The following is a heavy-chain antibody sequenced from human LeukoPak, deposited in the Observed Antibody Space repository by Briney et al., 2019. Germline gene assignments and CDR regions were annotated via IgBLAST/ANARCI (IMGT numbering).Heavy chain of an antibody. J-gene: IGHJ3*02. Sequence: GGSLRLSCAASGFTFSRKSIHWVRQAPGKGLEWVAVISNDGSNKYYADSVKGRFTISRDNSKNTLYLQMNSLRAEDTAVYYCARDISSGYDAHDIWGQGTMVTVSS. CDR1: GFTFSRKS. D-gene: IGHD5-12*01. CDR3: ARDISSGYDAHDI. CDR2: ISNDGSNK. V-gene: IGHV3-30-3*01.